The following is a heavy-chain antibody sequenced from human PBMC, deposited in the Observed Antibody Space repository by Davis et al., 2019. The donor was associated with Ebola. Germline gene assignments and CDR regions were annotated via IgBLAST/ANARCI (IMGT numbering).Heavy chain of an antibody. Sequence: MPSETLSLTCAVYGGSFSGYYWSWIRQPPGKGLEWIGEINHSGSTNYNPSLKSRVTISVDTSKNQFSLKLSSVTAADTAVYYCARRYSSSSGPWFDPWGQGTLVTVSS. D-gene: IGHD6-6*01. V-gene: IGHV4-34*01. CDR2: INHSGST. J-gene: IGHJ5*02. CDR3: ARRYSSSSGPWFDP. CDR1: GGSFSGYY.